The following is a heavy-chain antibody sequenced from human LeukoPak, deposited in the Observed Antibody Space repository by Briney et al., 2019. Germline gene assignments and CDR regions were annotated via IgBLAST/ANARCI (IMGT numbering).Heavy chain of an antibody. CDR3: AKGTRSVVPAASDS. J-gene: IGHJ4*02. V-gene: IGHV3-33*03. D-gene: IGHD2-2*01. Sequence: PGGSLRLSCAASGFTFSSYGMHWVRQAPGKGLEWVAVIWYDGSNKYYADSVKGRFTISRDNAKKSLYLQMDSLRTEDTALYYCAKGTRSVVPAASDSWGQGTLVTVSS. CDR2: IWYDGSNK. CDR1: GFTFSSYG.